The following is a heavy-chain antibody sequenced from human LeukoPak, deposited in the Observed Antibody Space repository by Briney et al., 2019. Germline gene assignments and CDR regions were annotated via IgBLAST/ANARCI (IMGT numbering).Heavy chain of an antibody. Sequence: SETLSLTCAVYGGSFSGYYWSWIRQPPGKGLEWIGEINHSGSTNYNPSLKSRVTISVDTSKNQFSLKLSSVTAADTAVYYCARLYSDLWFGELFPFDPWGQGTLVTVSS. CDR1: GGSFSGYY. CDR3: ARLYSDLWFGELFPFDP. V-gene: IGHV4-34*01. CDR2: INHSGST. J-gene: IGHJ5*02. D-gene: IGHD3-10*01.